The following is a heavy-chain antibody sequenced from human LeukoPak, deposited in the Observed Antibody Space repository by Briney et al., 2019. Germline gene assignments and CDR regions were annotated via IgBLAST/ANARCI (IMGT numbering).Heavy chain of an antibody. Sequence: GGSLRLSCAASGFTFSSYAMSWVRQAPGKGLEWVSAISGSGGSTYYADSVKGRFTISRDNSKNTLYLQMNSLRAEDTAVYYCAKRKDYGDYPAPPSYYYMDVWGKGTTVTVSS. CDR3: AKRKDYGDYPAPPSYYYMDV. CDR1: GFTFSSYA. J-gene: IGHJ6*03. CDR2: ISGSGGST. V-gene: IGHV3-23*01. D-gene: IGHD4-17*01.